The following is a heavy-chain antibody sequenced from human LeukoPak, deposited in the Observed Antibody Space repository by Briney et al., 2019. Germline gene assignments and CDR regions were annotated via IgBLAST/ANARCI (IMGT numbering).Heavy chain of an antibody. V-gene: IGHV3-23*01. CDR3: AKLVSSWYFDY. D-gene: IGHD6-13*01. Sequence: GGSLRLSCAASGFTFTSYAMSWVRQAPGKGLEGVSTISDSGGNTYFADSVGGRFTISRDNSKNTLYLQMNTLRADDTAVYYCAKLVSSWYFDYWGQGTLVSVSS. CDR2: ISDSGGNT. CDR1: GFTFTSYA. J-gene: IGHJ4*02.